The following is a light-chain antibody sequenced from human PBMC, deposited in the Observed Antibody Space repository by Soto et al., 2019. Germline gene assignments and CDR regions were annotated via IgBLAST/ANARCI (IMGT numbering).Light chain of an antibody. Sequence: DIVMTQSPLSLPVTPGESASISCRSSQSLLHSNGYKYLDWYLQKPGQSPQLLICLGSNRASGVPDRFSGSGSGTDFTLKISRVEAEDVGVYYCMQSLQTPWTFGQGTKVEIK. CDR2: LGS. CDR1: QSLLHSNGYKY. J-gene: IGKJ1*01. CDR3: MQSLQTPWT. V-gene: IGKV2-28*01.